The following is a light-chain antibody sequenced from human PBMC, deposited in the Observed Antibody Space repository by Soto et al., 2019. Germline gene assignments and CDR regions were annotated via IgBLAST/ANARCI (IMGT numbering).Light chain of an antibody. CDR1: QSVNGNY. V-gene: IGKV3-20*01. CDR2: GTS. CDR3: QQCGSLPGT. Sequence: ETVLTQSPGTLSLSPGERATLSCRASQSVNGNYLAWYQQKPGQAPRLFIYGTSSRATGIPDRFSGSGSGTDFTLTISRLEPEDFAVYYCQQCGSLPGTFGQGTKVDIK. J-gene: IGKJ1*01.